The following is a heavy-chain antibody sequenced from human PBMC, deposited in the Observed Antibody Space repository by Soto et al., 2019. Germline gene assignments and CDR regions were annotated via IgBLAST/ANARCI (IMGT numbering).Heavy chain of an antibody. D-gene: IGHD3-22*01. CDR3: ARDPYYYQSSGCNCVY. CDR1: GGTFRSYA. CDR2: IIPMFGTA. V-gene: IGHV1-69*13. Sequence: GASVKVSCKGCGGTFRSYAISWVGRAPGQRLEWMAGIIPMFGTANYAQKIQGRVTITADESTSTAYMELSSLRSEDTAVYYCARDPYYYQSSGCNCVYWGQGTLVTVSS. J-gene: IGHJ4*02.